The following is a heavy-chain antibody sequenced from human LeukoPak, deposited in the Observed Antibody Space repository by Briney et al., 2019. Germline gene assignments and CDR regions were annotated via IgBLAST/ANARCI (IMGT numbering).Heavy chain of an antibody. Sequence: GGSLRLSCAASGFTFSSYAMSWVRQAPGKGLDWVSAISGSGGSTYYVDSVKGRFTISRDNSKNTLYLQMNSLRAEDTAVYYCAKDGFFGVVRRDYWGPGTLVTVSS. V-gene: IGHV3-23*01. CDR1: GFTFSSYA. D-gene: IGHD3-3*01. CDR3: AKDGFFGVVRRDY. CDR2: ISGSGGST. J-gene: IGHJ4*02.